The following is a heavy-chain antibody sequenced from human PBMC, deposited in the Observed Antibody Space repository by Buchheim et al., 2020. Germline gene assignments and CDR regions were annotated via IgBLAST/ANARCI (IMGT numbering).Heavy chain of an antibody. Sequence: QVQLVQSGAEVKKPGASVKVSCKASGYTFTSYYMHWVRQAPGQGLEWMGIINPSGGSTSYAQKFQGRVTMTRDTSTSTGYMELSSLRSEDTAVYYCARDQGLGFLQHYVLFHWGQGTL. D-gene: IGHD3-10*02. CDR2: INPSGGST. J-gene: IGHJ4*02. V-gene: IGHV1-46*01. CDR3: ARDQGLGFLQHYVLFH. CDR1: GYTFTSYY.